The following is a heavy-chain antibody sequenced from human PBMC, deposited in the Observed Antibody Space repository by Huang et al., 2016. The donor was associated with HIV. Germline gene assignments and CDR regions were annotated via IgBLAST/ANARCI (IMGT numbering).Heavy chain of an antibody. Sequence: EVQLVESGGGLIQPGGSLRLSCAASGFTVSSNYMSWVRQAPGKGLECVSVIYSDDSTYFADSVNGRFTISRDNSKNTLYLQMNSLRAEDTAVYYCAAQWELRGGVDFWGQGTLVTVSS. CDR2: IYSDDST. CDR1: GFTVSSNY. V-gene: IGHV3-53*01. CDR3: AAQWELRGGVDF. J-gene: IGHJ4*02. D-gene: IGHD1-26*01.